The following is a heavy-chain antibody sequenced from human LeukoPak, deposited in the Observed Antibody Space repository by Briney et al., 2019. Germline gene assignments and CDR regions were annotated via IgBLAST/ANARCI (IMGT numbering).Heavy chain of an antibody. Sequence: ASVKVSCKAFGYTFTNFGITWVRQAPGQGLEWMGWISAYNGNTNYAQKFQGRVTMTTDTSGNTAYMEVRSLRSDDTAVYYCARAYSGTFDYWGQGTLVTVSS. V-gene: IGHV1-18*01. D-gene: IGHD1-26*01. CDR3: ARAYSGTFDY. CDR1: GYTFTNFG. J-gene: IGHJ4*02. CDR2: ISAYNGNT.